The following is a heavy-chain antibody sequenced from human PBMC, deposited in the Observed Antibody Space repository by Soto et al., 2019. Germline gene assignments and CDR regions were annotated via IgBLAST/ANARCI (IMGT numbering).Heavy chain of an antibody. D-gene: IGHD6-13*01. J-gene: IGHJ4*02. V-gene: IGHV5-10-1*01. CDR2: IDPSDSYI. Sequence: EVQLVQSGAEVKKPGESLRISCKGSGYSFTSYWISWVRQMPGKGLEWMGRIDPSDSYINYSPSFQGHVTISADKSISTAYLQWSSLKASDTAMYYCASLQAAAGDNDLTFDYWGQGTLVTVSS. CDR1: GYSFTSYW. CDR3: ASLQAAAGDNDLTFDY.